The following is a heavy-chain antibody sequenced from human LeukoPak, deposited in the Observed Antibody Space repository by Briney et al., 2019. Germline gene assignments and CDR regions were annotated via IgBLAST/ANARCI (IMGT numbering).Heavy chain of an antibody. J-gene: IGHJ4*02. CDR3: ARDRYCSSTSCQPGDY. V-gene: IGHV3-30*03. CDR2: ISYDGSNK. CDR1: GFTFSSYG. Sequence: GRSLRLSCAASGFTFSSYGMHWVRQAPGKGLEWVAVISYDGSNKYYADSVKGRFTISRDNSKNTLYLQMNSLRAEDTAVYYCARDRYCSSTSCQPGDYWGQGTLVTVSS. D-gene: IGHD2-2*01.